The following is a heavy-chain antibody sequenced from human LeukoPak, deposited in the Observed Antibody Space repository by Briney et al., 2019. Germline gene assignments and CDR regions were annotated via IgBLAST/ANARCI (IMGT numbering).Heavy chain of an antibody. D-gene: IGHD5-18*01. CDR2: ISGSGGST. V-gene: IGHV3-23*01. Sequence: GGSLRLSSAASGFTFRSYAMSSVRQAPGKGLEWVSAISGSGGSTYYPASVKGRFTISRANSKNTLYLQMNSLRAEHTAVYYCAKAGIQLWFDYWGQGTLVTVSS. CDR3: AKAGIQLWFDY. CDR1: GFTFRSYA. J-gene: IGHJ5*01.